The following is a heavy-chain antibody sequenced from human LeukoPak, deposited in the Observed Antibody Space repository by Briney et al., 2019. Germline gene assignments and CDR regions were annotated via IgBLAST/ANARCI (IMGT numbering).Heavy chain of an antibody. CDR2: IYYSGST. J-gene: IGHJ4*02. CDR3: ARDLLNEGNHLDY. Sequence: SETLSLTCTVSGGSISSGDYYWSWIRQPPGKGLEWIGYIYYSGSTYYNPSLKSRVTISVDTSKNQFSLKLSSVTAADTAVYYCARDLLNEGNHLDYWGQGTLVTVPS. CDR1: GGSISSGDYY. D-gene: IGHD4-23*01. V-gene: IGHV4-30-4*01.